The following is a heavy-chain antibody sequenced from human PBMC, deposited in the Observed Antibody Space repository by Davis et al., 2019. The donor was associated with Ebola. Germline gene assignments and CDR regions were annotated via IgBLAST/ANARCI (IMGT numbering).Heavy chain of an antibody. Sequence: ASVKVSCKAFGYTFNSYYIHWVRQAPGQGLEWMGIINPSGGSTTYAQKFQGRVTMTRDTSTRTVYMELSSLRSEDTAVYYCARGRGHYEYSGGDYWGQGTQVTVSS. V-gene: IGHV1-46*02. CDR2: INPSGGST. J-gene: IGHJ4*02. D-gene: IGHD2-21*01. CDR1: GYTFNSYY. CDR3: ARGRGHYEYSGGDY.